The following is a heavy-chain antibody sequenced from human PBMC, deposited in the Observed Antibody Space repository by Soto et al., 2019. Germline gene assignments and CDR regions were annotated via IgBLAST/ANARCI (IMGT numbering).Heavy chain of an antibody. CDR3: AITIFGVVTIPWPYGMDV. D-gene: IGHD3-3*01. Sequence: ASVKVSCKASGYTFTSYYMHWVRQAPGQGLEWMGIINPRGGSTSYAQKFQGRVTMTRDTSTSTVYMELSSLRSEDTAVYYCAITIFGVVTIPWPYGMDVWGQGTTVTVSS. V-gene: IGHV1-46*01. CDR2: INPRGGST. J-gene: IGHJ6*02. CDR1: GYTFTSYY.